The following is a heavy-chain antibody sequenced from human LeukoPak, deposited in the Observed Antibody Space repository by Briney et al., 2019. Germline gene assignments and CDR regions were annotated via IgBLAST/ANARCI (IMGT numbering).Heavy chain of an antibody. CDR1: GFTFSSYA. V-gene: IGHV3-64*01. CDR2: ISSNGGST. D-gene: IGHD3-22*01. Sequence: GGSLRLSCAASGFTFSSYAVHWVRQAPGKGLEYVSAISSNGGSTYYANSVKGRFTISRDNSKNTLYLQMGSLRAEDMAVYYCARGRKWLLNSWGQGTLVTVSS. CDR3: ARGRKWLLNS. J-gene: IGHJ4*02.